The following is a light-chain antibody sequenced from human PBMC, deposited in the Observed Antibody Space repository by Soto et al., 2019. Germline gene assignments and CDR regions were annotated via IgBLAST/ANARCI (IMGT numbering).Light chain of an antibody. CDR2: DAS. V-gene: IGKV3-20*01. CDR1: QSVSSSY. CDR3: QQYGTSLLT. Sequence: EIVLTQSPGTLSLSPGERVTLSCRASQSVSSSYLAWYQQKPGQAPRLLIYDASSRATGIPDRFSGSGSGTAFTLTISRLEPEDSALYYCQQYGTSLLTFGGGTKVEIK. J-gene: IGKJ4*01.